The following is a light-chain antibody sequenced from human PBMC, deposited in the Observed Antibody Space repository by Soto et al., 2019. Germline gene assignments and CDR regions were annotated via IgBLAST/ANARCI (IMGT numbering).Light chain of an antibody. CDR3: QVWDSSSDHVV. J-gene: IGLJ2*01. V-gene: IGLV3-21*04. CDR1: NIGSKS. CDR2: YDI. Sequence: SYELTQPPSVSVAPGKTARITCGGNNIGSKSVHWYQQKPGQAPVLVIYYDIDRPSGIPERFSGSNSGNTATLTISRVEAGDDADYDCQVWDSSSDHVVFGGGTKLTVL.